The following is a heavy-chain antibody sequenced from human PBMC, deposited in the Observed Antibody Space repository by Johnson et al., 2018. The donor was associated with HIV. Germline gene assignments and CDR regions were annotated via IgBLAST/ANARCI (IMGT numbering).Heavy chain of an antibody. CDR3: TPAFTVTGAFDI. CDR2: IYSGAST. D-gene: IGHD4-17*01. Sequence: MQLVESGGKLIQPGGSLRLSCAASEFTVSSNYMSWVRQAPGKGLEWVSIIYSGASTYYADSVKGRFTISRDNSKNTLYLQMNSLKTEDTAVYYCTPAFTVTGAFDIWGQGTMVTVSS. CDR1: EFTVSSNY. J-gene: IGHJ3*02. V-gene: IGHV3-53*01.